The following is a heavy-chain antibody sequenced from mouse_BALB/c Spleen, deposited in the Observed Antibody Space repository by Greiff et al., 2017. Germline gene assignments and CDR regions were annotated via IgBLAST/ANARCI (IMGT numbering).Heavy chain of an antibody. CDR3: TRGGEGVITTVVADFDY. D-gene: IGHD1-1*01. J-gene: IGHJ2*01. CDR1: GFTFSSYA. V-gene: IGHV5-6-5*01. CDR2: ISSGGST. Sequence: EVMLVESGGGLVKPGGSLKLSCAASGFTFSSYAMSWVRQTPEKRLEWVASISSGGSTYYPHSVKGRFTISRANARIILYLQMSSLRSEDTAMYYCTRGGEGVITTVVADFDYWGQGTTLTVSS.